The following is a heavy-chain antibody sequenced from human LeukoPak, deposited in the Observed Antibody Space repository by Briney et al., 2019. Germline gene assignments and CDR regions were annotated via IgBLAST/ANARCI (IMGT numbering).Heavy chain of an antibody. CDR2: IIPIFGTA. CDR1: GGTFSSYA. J-gene: IGHJ5*02. CDR3: AREDSSGWFSVAGWFDP. V-gene: IGHV1-69*05. D-gene: IGHD6-19*01. Sequence: ASVKVSCKASGGTFSSYAISWVRQAPGQGLEWMGGIIPIFGTANYAQKFQGRVTITTDESTSTAYMELSSLRSEDTAVYYCAREDSSGWFSVAGWFDPWGQGTLVTVSS.